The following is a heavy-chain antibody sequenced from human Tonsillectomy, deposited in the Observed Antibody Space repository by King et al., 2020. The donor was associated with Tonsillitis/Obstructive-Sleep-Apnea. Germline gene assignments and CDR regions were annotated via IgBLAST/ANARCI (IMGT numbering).Heavy chain of an antibody. V-gene: IGHV3-33*01. J-gene: IGHJ2*01. Sequence: VQLVESGGGVVQPGRSLRLSCAASGFTFSSYGMHWVRQAPGKGLEWVAVIWYDGSNKYYADSVKGRFTISRDNSKNTLYLQMNSLRAEDTAVYYCAGVDSSRTRTTGDVYWYFDLWGRGTLVTVSS. CDR3: AGVDSSRTRTTGDVYWYFDL. D-gene: IGHD6-13*01. CDR2: IWYDGSNK. CDR1: GFTFSSYG.